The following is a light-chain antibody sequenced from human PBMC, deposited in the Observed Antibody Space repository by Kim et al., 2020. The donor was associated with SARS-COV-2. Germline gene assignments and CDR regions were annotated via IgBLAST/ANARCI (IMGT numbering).Light chain of an antibody. CDR2: DAS. V-gene: IGKV3-20*01. CDR3: HQYNSAPPLT. J-gene: IGKJ4*01. Sequence: SPGERATLSCRASRSVANQLAWYQQKPGQAPRTLIYDASNRAIGIPDKFSGSGSGTDFTLTISRLEPEDSALYYCHQYNSAPPLTFGGGTKVDIK. CDR1: RSVANQ.